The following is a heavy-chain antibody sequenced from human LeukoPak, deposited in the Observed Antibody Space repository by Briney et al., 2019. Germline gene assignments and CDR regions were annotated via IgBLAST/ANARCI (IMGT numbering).Heavy chain of an antibody. Sequence: SQTLSLTCTVSGGSIKSGADYWTWIRQHPGKGLEWIGYISYSGNTYYSPSLKSRVIISLDTSKNQFSLNLSSVTAADTAVYYCAARITMIPGVPYNWFDPWGQGTLVTVSS. J-gene: IGHJ5*02. CDR2: ISYSGNT. V-gene: IGHV4-31*03. D-gene: IGHD3-10*01. CDR1: GGSIKSGADY. CDR3: AARITMIPGVPYNWFDP.